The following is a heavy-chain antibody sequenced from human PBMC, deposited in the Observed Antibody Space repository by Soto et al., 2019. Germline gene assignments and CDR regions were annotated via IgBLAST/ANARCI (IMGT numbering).Heavy chain of an antibody. J-gene: IGHJ6*02. CDR2: FIPMFNRP. CDR3: ARGQCHQVSNNYYALDV. D-gene: IGHD2-2*01. CDR1: GGTFSSYA. V-gene: IGHV1-69*01. Sequence: QVQLVQSGAEVKKPGSSVKVSCKASGGTFSSYAISWVRQAPGQGLEWMGGFIPMFNRPHSARKFQGRVTIHAEESTSTAYMDLSSLRSEETAGYYCARGQCHQVSNNYYALDVWGQGTTVTVPS.